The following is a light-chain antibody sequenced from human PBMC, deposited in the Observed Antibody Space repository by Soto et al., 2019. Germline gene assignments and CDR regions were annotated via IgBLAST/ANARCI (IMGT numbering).Light chain of an antibody. V-gene: IGKV4-1*01. CDR1: QSVLYSSNNKNY. CDR3: QQHNSFPRS. J-gene: IGKJ2*01. Sequence: DIVMTQSPDSLAVSLGERATINCKSSQSVLYSSNNKNYLVWYQQKPGQPPKLLIYWASIRQSGVPDRFSGSGSGTDFTLTISSLQAEDVAVYYCQQHNSFPRSFGQGTKLEIK. CDR2: WAS.